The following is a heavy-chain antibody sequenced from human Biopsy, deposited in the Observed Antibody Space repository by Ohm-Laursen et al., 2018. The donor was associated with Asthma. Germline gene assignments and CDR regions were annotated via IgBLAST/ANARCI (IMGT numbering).Heavy chain of an antibody. Sequence: VASVKVSCKASGDSFSNYAISWVRQAPGQGLEWMGWINAANGNTKYSQKFQGRLTISRDTSASTAYMDLSSLRSEDTAVYYCARTYFDFLTGQVHDAFAMWGQGTMVTVSS. J-gene: IGHJ3*02. V-gene: IGHV1-3*01. CDR3: ARTYFDFLTGQVHDAFAM. CDR1: GDSFSNYA. D-gene: IGHD3-9*01. CDR2: INAANGNT.